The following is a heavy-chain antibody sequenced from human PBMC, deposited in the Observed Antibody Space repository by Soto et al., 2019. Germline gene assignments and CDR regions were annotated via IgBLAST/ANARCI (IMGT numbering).Heavy chain of an antibody. Sequence: QLQLQESGSGLVKPSQILSLTCAVSGGSISSGGYSWSWIRQPPGKGQEWIGFIYHDGSTYYNPSLKNRVTISLDRSKNQFSLKLNSVTATDTAVYSCARGYDSLMDVWGQGTTVTVSS. D-gene: IGHD3-3*01. CDR3: ARGYDSLMDV. V-gene: IGHV4-30-2*01. J-gene: IGHJ6*02. CDR2: IYHDGST. CDR1: GGSISSGGYS.